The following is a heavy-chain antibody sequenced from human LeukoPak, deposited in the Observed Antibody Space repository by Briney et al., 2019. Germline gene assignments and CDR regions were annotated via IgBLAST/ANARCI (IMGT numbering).Heavy chain of an antibody. CDR1: GGSISSHY. Sequence: SETLSLTCSVSGGSISSHYWSWIRQPPGKGLEWIGYIYYSGSTNYNPSLKSRVTISVDTSKNQFSLKLTSVTAADTAVYYCARLGIGVVPSAMLGDYYFDYWGQGTLVTVSS. CDR3: ARLGIGVVPSAMLGDYYFDY. V-gene: IGHV4-59*08. CDR2: IYYSGST. D-gene: IGHD2-2*01. J-gene: IGHJ4*02.